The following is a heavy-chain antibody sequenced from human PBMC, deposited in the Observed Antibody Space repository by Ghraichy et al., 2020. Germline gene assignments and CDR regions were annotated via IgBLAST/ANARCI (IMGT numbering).Heavy chain of an antibody. V-gene: IGHV3-23*01. CDR1: GFTFSTYA. D-gene: IGHD1-26*01. CDR2: IVDRGDNT. Sequence: GGSLRLSCAASGFTFSTYAMSWVRQAPGKGLEWVSVIVDRGDNTDYADSVKGRFTVSRDNSKTTLYMQMNSLRAEDTAVYYCVREREGGTRQSDYWGQGTQFTV. CDR3: VREREGGTRQSDY. J-gene: IGHJ4*02.